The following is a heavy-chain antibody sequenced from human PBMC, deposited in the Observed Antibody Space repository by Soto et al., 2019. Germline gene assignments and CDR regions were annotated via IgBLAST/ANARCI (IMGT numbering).Heavy chain of an antibody. CDR3: AGLYTGNYIMYH. V-gene: IGHV4-39*01. CDR2: IHFSGNS. D-gene: IGHD1-26*01. Sequence: QLQLQESGPGLVKPSETLSLTCSVSGGSISSNIYHWGWIRQSPGKGLEWIAGIHFSGNSFYNPSLKSRVAVSVDTSQSQFSLRLSSVTAADTAVYYCAGLYTGNYIMYHWGQGTLVTVSS. CDR1: GGSISSNIYH. J-gene: IGHJ4*02.